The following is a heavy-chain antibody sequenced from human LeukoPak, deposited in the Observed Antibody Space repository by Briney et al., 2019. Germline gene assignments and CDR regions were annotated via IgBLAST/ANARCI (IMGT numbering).Heavy chain of an antibody. V-gene: IGHV3-23*01. Sequence: GGSLRLSCAASGFMFSHSAMTWVRQTPGKGLEWVSGISESGGATYYAGSAKGRFTISRDNSKNTLYLQMNSLRAEDTAVYYCARDQRASPAASDSWGQGTLVTVSS. D-gene: IGHD2-15*01. CDR3: ARDQRASPAASDS. CDR2: ISESGGAT. CDR1: GFMFSHSA. J-gene: IGHJ4*02.